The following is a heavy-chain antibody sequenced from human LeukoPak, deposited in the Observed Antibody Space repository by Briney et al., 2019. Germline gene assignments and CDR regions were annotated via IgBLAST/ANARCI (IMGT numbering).Heavy chain of an antibody. CDR3: ARGVPSLVRAIGAFDI. Sequence: GGSLRLSCAASGFTVTSNYMSWVRQAPWKGLEWVSVIYSGGSTYYADSVKGRFTISRDNSKNTLYLQMNSLRAEDTAVYYCARGVPSLVRAIGAFDIWGQGTMVTVSS. CDR2: IYSGGST. J-gene: IGHJ3*02. CDR1: GFTVTSNY. V-gene: IGHV3-53*01. D-gene: IGHD3-10*01.